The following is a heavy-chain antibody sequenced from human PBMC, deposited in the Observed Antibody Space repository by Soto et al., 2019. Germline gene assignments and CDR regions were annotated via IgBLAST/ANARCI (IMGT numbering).Heavy chain of an antibody. CDR1: GGSFSGYY. D-gene: IGHD2-8*01. CDR2: INHSGST. CDR3: ARTYGGYYDY. J-gene: IGHJ4*02. Sequence: PSETLSLTCAVYGGSFSGYYWSWIRQPPGKGLEWIGEINHSGSTNYNPSLKSRVTISVDTSKNQFSLKLSSVTAADTAGYYCARTYGGYYDYWGQGTRVTVAS. V-gene: IGHV4-34*01.